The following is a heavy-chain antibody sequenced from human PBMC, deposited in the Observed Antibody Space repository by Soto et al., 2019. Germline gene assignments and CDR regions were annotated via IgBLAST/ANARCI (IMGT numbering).Heavy chain of an antibody. CDR1: GDSISNGYYT. CDR2: IYNSVNT. V-gene: IGHV4-30-4*01. Sequence: QVQLQESGPGLVEPSQTLSLTCTVSGDSISNGYYTWSWIRQPPGKDLEWIGHIYNSVNTYSNPSLKSRVTLSADTSKSQFSLKLSSVTAADTAVYYCARGPSGDKVDYWGQGTLVTVSS. CDR3: ARGPSGDKVDY. J-gene: IGHJ4*02. D-gene: IGHD3-10*01.